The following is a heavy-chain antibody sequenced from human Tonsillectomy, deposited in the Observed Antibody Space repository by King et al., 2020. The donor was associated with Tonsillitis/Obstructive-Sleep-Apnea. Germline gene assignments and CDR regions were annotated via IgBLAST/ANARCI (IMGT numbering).Heavy chain of an antibody. CDR1: GFTFSNYV. D-gene: IGHD2-15*01. V-gene: IGHV3-23*04. CDR2: ISVSGGST. Sequence: VQLVESGGGLVQPGGSLRLSCAASGFTFSNYVMTWVRQAPGKGLEWVSSISVSGGSTYYADSVQGRFTLSRDTSMNTMYLQLHSLRAEDTAVYYCSKSSGSCSFYGSPFDFWGQGTLVTVSS. CDR3: SKSSGSCSFYGSPFDF. J-gene: IGHJ4*02.